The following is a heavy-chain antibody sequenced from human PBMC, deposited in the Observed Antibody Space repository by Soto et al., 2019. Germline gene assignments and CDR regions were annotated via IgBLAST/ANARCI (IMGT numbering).Heavy chain of an antibody. CDR3: APPYYGDPYFDY. CDR1: GFTFYTYA. CDR2: ISRGGDST. D-gene: IGHD4-17*01. J-gene: IGHJ4*02. Sequence: EVQLLESGGGLVQPGGSLRLSCAASGFTFYTYAMSWVRQAPGKGLEWVSGISRGGDSTYYADSVKGRFTISRDNSKNTLFLQMNSLRVEDTAVYYCAPPYYGDPYFDYWGQGTLVTVSS. V-gene: IGHV3-23*01.